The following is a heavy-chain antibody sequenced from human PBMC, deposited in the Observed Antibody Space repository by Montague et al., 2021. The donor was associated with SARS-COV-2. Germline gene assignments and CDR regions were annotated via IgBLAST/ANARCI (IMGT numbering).Heavy chain of an antibody. CDR2: IYYSGST. CDR3: ARAPVSNITIFGVVTSFDF. CDR1: SGSLRSYY. J-gene: IGHJ4*01. Sequence: SETLSLTCTVTSGSLRSYYWSWIRQPPGKGLEWIGYIYYSGSTNXXPSLKSRVTISVDTSNNQFSLKLSSVTAADTAVYYCARAPVSNITIFGVVTSFDFWGHGTLVTVSS. V-gene: IGHV4-59*01. D-gene: IGHD3-3*01.